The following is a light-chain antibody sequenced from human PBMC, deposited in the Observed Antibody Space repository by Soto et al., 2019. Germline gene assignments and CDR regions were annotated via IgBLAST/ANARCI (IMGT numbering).Light chain of an antibody. CDR2: AAS. J-gene: IGKJ1*01. CDR3: QQSYSTPWT. V-gene: IGKV1-39*01. CDR1: QSISSY. Sequence: DIQMTQSPSSLSASVGDRVTITCRASQSISSYLNWYQKKPGKAPKLLIYAASSLQSGVPSRFSRSGSRTAFTLTISSLQPEDFATYYCQQSYSTPWTFGQGTKVEI.